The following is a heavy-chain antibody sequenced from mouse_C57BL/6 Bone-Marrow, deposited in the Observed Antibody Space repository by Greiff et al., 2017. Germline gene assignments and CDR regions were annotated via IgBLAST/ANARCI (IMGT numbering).Heavy chain of an antibody. CDR2: IGPGSGST. V-gene: IGHV1-77*01. D-gene: IGHD1-1*01. J-gene: IGHJ1*03. CDR1: GYTFTDYY. Sequence: VKLQESGAELVKPGASVKISCKASGYTFTDYYINWVKQRPGQGLAWIGKIGPGSGSTYYNEKFKGKATLTADKSSSTAYMQLSSRTSEESAVYFCAIIYYYGSRYFDVWGTGTTVTVSS. CDR3: AIIYYYGSRYFDV.